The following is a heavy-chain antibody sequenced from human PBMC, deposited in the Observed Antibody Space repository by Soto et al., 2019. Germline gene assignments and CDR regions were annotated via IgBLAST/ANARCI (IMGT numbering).Heavy chain of an antibody. D-gene: IGHD2-15*01. Sequence: SETLSLTCTVSGGSISSSSYYWGWIRQPPGKGLEWIGSIYYSGSTYYNPSLKSRVTISVDTSKNQFSLKLSSVTAADTAVYSCARYCYIVVVVAGYFDYWSQGTLVTVSS. V-gene: IGHV4-39*01. CDR1: GGSISSSSYY. CDR3: ARYCYIVVVVAGYFDY. J-gene: IGHJ4*02. CDR2: IYYSGST.